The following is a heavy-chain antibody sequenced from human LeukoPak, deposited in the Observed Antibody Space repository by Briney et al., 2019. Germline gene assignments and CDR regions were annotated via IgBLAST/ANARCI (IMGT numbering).Heavy chain of an antibody. Sequence: GGSLRLSCAASGFTFSSYAMSWVRQAPGKGLEWVSAISGSGGSTYYADSVRGRFTISRDNSKNSLYLQMNSLRTEDAALYYCAKDIGDYDRGGYWGQGTLVTVSS. J-gene: IGHJ4*02. D-gene: IGHD3-16*01. CDR2: ISGSGGST. CDR1: GFTFSSYA. V-gene: IGHV3-43*02. CDR3: AKDIGDYDRGGY.